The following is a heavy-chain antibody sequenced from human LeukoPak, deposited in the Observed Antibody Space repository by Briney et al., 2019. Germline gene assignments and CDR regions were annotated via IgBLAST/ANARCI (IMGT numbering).Heavy chain of an antibody. Sequence: PGASLRLSCAASGFIFSNYAMYWVRQAPGKGLEWVSAISGRSDNTYYADSVKGRFTLSRDSSKNTLYLRMNSLRADDTAVYYCAKWGDYDVLTGYYVSDFWGQGTLVTVSS. J-gene: IGHJ4*02. CDR1: GFIFSNYA. V-gene: IGHV3-23*01. D-gene: IGHD3-9*01. CDR3: AKWGDYDVLTGYYVSDF. CDR2: ISGRSDNT.